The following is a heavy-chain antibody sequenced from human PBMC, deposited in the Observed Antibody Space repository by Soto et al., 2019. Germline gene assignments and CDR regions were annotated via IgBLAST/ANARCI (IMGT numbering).Heavy chain of an antibody. CDR2: IIPILGIA. V-gene: IGHV1-69*08. D-gene: IGHD3-10*01. J-gene: IGHJ4*02. CDR3: ARDRGFGGDYAAY. CDR1: GGTFSSYT. Sequence: QVQLVQSGAEVKKPGSSVKVSCKASGGTFSSYTISWVRQAPGQAPEWMGRIIPILGIANYAQKVQGRVTLTAYKSTSTAYMELSSLRSEDTAVYYCARDRGFGGDYAAYWGQGTLVTVSS.